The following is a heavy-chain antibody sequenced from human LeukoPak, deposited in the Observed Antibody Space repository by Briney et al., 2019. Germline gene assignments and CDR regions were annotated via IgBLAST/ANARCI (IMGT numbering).Heavy chain of an antibody. CDR3: AKGSRFLEWPYDAFDI. Sequence: PGRSLRLSCAASGFTFDDYAMHWVRQAPGKGLEWVSGISWNSGSIGYADSVKGRFTISRDNAKNSLYLQMNSLRAEDMALYYCAKGSRFLEWPYDAFDIWGQGTMVTVSS. CDR2: ISWNSGSI. CDR1: GFTFDDYA. V-gene: IGHV3-9*03. D-gene: IGHD3-3*01. J-gene: IGHJ3*02.